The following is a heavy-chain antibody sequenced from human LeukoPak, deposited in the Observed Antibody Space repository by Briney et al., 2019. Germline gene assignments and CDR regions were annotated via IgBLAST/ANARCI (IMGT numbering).Heavy chain of an antibody. CDR2: IDHSGST. J-gene: IGHJ5*02. CDR1: GGSFSGYY. Sequence: PSETLSLTCAVYGGSFSGYYWSWIRQPPGKGLEWIGEIDHSGSTNYNPSLKSQVTISVDTSKNQFSLKLSSVTAADTAVYYCARSVGYYGSWFDPWGQGTLVTVSS. CDR3: ARSVGYYGSWFDP. V-gene: IGHV4-34*01. D-gene: IGHD3-10*01.